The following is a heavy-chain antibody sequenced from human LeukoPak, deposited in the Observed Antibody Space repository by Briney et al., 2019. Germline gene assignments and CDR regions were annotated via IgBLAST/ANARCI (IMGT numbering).Heavy chain of an antibody. CDR2: ISYDGSNK. J-gene: IGHJ4*02. Sequence: GGSLRLSCAASGFTFSSYAMHWVRQAPGKGLEWVAVISYDGSNKYYADSVKGRFTISRDNSKNTLYLQMNSLRAEDTAVYYCARDRMDIVATIPDYWGQGTLVTVSS. D-gene: IGHD5-12*01. V-gene: IGHV3-30-3*01. CDR1: GFTFSSYA. CDR3: ARDRMDIVATIPDY.